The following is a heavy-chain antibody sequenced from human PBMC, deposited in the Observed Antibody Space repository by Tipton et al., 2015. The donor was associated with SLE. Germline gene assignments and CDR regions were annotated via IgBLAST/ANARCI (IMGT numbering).Heavy chain of an antibody. J-gene: IGHJ4*02. CDR1: GFTFSSYA. Sequence: SLRLSCAASGFTFSSYAMSWVRQAPGKGLEWVAFVRYDGGNPYYADSVKGRFTISKDKSKNTLYLQMNSLRADDTAIYYCAKIDGRVAGPFDYWGQGTLVTVSS. CDR2: VRYDGGNP. CDR3: AKIDGRVAGPFDY. D-gene: IGHD2-15*01. V-gene: IGHV3-30*02.